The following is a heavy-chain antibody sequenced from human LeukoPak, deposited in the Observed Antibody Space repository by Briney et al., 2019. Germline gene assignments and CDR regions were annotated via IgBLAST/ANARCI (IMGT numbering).Heavy chain of an antibody. D-gene: IGHD2-2*01. CDR1: GGTFSSYA. J-gene: IGHJ5*02. CDR2: IIPIFGTT. CDR3: ASVPVGYCSSTSCDWFDP. Sequence: ASVKVSCKASGGTFSSYAISWVRQAPGQGLEWMGGIIPIFGTTNYAQKFQGRVTITADESTSTAYMELSSLRSEDTAVYYCASVPVGYCSSTSCDWFDPWGQGTLVTVSS. V-gene: IGHV1-69*13.